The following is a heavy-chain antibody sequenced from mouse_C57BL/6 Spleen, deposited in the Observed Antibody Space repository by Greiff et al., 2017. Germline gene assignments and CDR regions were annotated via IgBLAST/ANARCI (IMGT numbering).Heavy chain of an antibody. D-gene: IGHD2-3*01. J-gene: IGHJ2*01. V-gene: IGHV1-80*01. CDR3: ARKENDGYEGY. CDR1: GYAFSSYW. Sequence: QVLLQQSGAELVKPGASVKISCKASGYAFSSYWMNWVKQRPGKGLEWIGQIYPGDGDTNYNGKFKGKATLTADKSSSTAYMHLSSLTSEASAVYFCARKENDGYEGYWGQGATLTVSS. CDR2: IYPGDGDT.